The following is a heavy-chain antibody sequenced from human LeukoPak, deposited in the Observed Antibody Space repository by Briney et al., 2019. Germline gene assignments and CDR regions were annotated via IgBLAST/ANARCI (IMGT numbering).Heavy chain of an antibody. Sequence: PGXSLRLSCAASGFTFSSYAMSWVRQAPGKGLEWVSAISGSGGRTYYSDSFNGRFTISRDNSNNPLYLQMNSLRAVDTAVYYCAKEIFGVPAAISAYWGQGTLVTVSS. V-gene: IGHV3-23*01. CDR1: GFTFSSYA. CDR3: AKEIFGVPAAISAY. D-gene: IGHD2-2*02. J-gene: IGHJ4*02. CDR2: ISGSGGRT.